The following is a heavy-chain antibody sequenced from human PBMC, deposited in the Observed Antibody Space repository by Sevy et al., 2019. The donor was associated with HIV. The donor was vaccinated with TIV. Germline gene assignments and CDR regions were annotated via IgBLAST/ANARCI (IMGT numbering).Heavy chain of an antibody. CDR2: INPNSGGT. CDR1: GYTFTGYY. J-gene: IGHJ4*02. CDR3: ARDAPLRQVLLLGY. Sequence: ASVKVACKASGYTFTGYYMHWVRQAPGQGLEWMGRINPNSGGTNYAQKFQGRVTMTRYTSISTAYMELSRLRSDDTAVYYCARDAPLRQVLLLGYWGQGTLVTVSS. V-gene: IGHV1-2*06. D-gene: IGHD3-10*01.